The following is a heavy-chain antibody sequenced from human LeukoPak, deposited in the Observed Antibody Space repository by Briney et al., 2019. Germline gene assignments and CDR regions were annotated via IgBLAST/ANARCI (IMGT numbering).Heavy chain of an antibody. D-gene: IGHD3-3*01. CDR1: GYTFTGYN. V-gene: IGHV1-2*02. J-gene: IGHJ6*02. CDR3: ARGGDSMYYDFWTGNYYGLDV. Sequence: ASVKLSCRASGYTFTGYNMHWVRQPPGQGLEWMGWINPNTGGTNYVQKFQGRVTMTRQTYSSTAYREVRRLRSDDTAVYYCARGGDSMYYDFWTGNYYGLDVWGQGTTVTVSS. CDR2: INPNTGGT.